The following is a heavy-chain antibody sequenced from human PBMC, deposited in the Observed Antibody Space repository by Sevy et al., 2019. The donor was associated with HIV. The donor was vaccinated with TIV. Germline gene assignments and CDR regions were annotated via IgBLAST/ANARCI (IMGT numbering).Heavy chain of an antibody. J-gene: IGHJ4*02. CDR2: ISYDESTQ. V-gene: IGHV3-30*18. Sequence: GSLRLSCEVSGFTLSTHVMHWVRQAPGKGLEWVAGISYDESTQYYGDSVKGRFTVSRDNSKNTLFLQMNSLRPEDTAVYYCAKDPRPYGDNVEGFDYWGQGTLVTVSS. D-gene: IGHD4-17*01. CDR3: AKDPRPYGDNVEGFDY. CDR1: GFTLSTHV.